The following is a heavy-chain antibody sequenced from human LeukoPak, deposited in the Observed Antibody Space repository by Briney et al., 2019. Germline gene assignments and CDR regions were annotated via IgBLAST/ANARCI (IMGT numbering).Heavy chain of an antibody. CDR2: ISSSSSYI. J-gene: IGHJ4*02. CDR3: ARGSYYDFWSGYDY. CDR1: GFTFSSYS. Sequence: GGSLRLTCAASGFTFSSYSMNWVRQAPGKGLEWVSSISSSSSYIYYADSVKGRFTISRDNAKNSLYLQMNSLRAEDTAVYYCARGSYYDFWSGYDYWGQGTLVTVSS. D-gene: IGHD3-3*01. V-gene: IGHV3-21*01.